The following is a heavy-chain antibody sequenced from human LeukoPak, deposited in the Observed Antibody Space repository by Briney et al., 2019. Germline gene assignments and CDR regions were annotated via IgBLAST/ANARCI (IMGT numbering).Heavy chain of an antibody. J-gene: IGHJ4*02. CDR2: ISSSSSYI. CDR1: GFTFSSYS. D-gene: IGHD3-22*01. Sequence: GGSLKLSCAASGFTFSSYSMNWVRQAPGKGLEWVSSISSSSSYIYCADSVKGRFTISRDNAKNSLYLQMNSLRAEDTAVYYCARIFKTYYYDSSGYYDYWGQGTLVTVSS. V-gene: IGHV3-21*01. CDR3: ARIFKTYYYDSSGYYDY.